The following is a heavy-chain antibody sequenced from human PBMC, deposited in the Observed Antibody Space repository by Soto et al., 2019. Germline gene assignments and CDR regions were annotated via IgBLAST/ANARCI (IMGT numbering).Heavy chain of an antibody. V-gene: IGHV3-9*01. Sequence: VQLVESGGGLVQPGRSLRLSCAASGFTFDDYAMHWVRQAPGKGLEWVSGISWYSGSIGYADSVKGRFTISRDNAKNSLYLQMNSLRAEDTALYYCAKDRGLVLSFYFDYWGQGTLVTVSS. J-gene: IGHJ4*02. CDR3: AKDRGLVLSFYFDY. CDR1: GFTFDDYA. D-gene: IGHD6-19*01. CDR2: ISWYSGSI.